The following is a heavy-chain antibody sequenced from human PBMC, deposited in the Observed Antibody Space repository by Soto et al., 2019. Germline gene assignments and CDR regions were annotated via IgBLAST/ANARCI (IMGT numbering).Heavy chain of an antibody. J-gene: IGHJ4*02. CDR2: ISSSGSYI. Sequence: PGGSLRLSCAGSGFTFSSYTMNWVRQAPGKGLEWASSISSSGSYIYYADSVKGRFAISRDSAKNSLYLQMNSLRAEDTAVYYCARSELPDYWGQGTLVTVSS. CDR1: GFTFSSYT. CDR3: ARSELPDY. D-gene: IGHD3-10*01. V-gene: IGHV3-21*01.